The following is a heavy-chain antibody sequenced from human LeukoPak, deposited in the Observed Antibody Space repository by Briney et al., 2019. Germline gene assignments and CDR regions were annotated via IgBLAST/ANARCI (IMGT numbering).Heavy chain of an antibody. CDR1: GGSISNYY. V-gene: IGHV4-4*07. D-gene: IGHD6-19*01. J-gene: IGHJ4*02. CDR2: IYYSGST. CDR3: ARGHSSGWPFDY. Sequence: SEPLPLTCTATGGSISNYYWHWIRQPAPKSLAWIGRIYYSGSTSYNPSLKSRVTISVDTSKNQFSLKLSSVTAADTAVYYCARGHSSGWPFDYWGQGTLVTVSS.